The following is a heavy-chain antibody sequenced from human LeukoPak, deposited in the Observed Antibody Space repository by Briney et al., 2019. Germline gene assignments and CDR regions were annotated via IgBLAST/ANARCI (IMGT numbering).Heavy chain of an antibody. D-gene: IGHD2-15*01. V-gene: IGHV4-59*01. CDR2: IYYSGST. CDR1: GGSISTYY. Sequence: PSETLSLTCTVSGGSISTYYWSWIRQPPRKGLEWIGYIYYSGSTNYKPSLKSRVTMSVDTSKNQFSLKLSSVTAADTAVYYCAREGVAHNWFDPWGQGTLVTVSS. CDR3: AREGVAHNWFDP. J-gene: IGHJ5*02.